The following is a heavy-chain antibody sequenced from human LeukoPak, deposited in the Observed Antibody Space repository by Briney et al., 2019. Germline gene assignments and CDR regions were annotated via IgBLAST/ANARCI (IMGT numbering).Heavy chain of an antibody. CDR3: ARSDYGDYAVFDY. V-gene: IGHV4-4*02. CDR2: IYHSGST. Sequence: SGTLSLTCAVSGGSISSSNWWSWVRQPPGKGLEWIGEIYHSGSTNYNPSLKSRVTISVDKSKNQFSLKLSSVTAADTAVYYCARSDYGDYAVFDYWGQGTLVTVSS. CDR1: GGSISSSNW. D-gene: IGHD4-17*01. J-gene: IGHJ4*02.